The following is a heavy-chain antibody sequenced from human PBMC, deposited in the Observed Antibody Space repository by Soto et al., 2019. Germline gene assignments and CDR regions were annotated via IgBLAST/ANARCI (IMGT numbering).Heavy chain of an antibody. CDR3: ARHTTTDGYFDY. Sequence: QITLKESGPTLVKPTQTLTLTCTFSGFSPSTSGVGMGWIRQPPGKALEWLALIYWDDDKRYSPSLKSRLTIIKETSKNQVVLTMTNMDLVDTDTYYCARHTTTDGYFDYWGQGTLVTVSS. D-gene: IGHD4-17*01. CDR2: IYWDDDK. V-gene: IGHV2-5*02. CDR1: GFSPSTSGVG. J-gene: IGHJ4*02.